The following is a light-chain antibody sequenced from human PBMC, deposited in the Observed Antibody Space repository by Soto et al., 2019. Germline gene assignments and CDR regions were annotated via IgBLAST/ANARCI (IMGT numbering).Light chain of an antibody. CDR1: QSVSSY. J-gene: IGKJ5*01. Sequence: EIVLTQSPATLSLSPGERTALSCRASQSVSSYLAWYQQKPGQAPRLLIYDASSMSTGIPARFSGSGSGTDFTLTISSLEPEDFAVYYCQQRSKWPITFGQGTRLEIK. CDR2: DAS. V-gene: IGKV3-11*01. CDR3: QQRSKWPIT.